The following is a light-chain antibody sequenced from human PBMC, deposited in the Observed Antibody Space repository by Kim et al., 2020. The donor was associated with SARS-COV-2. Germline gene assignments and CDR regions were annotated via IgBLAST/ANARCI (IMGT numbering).Light chain of an antibody. J-gene: IGKJ2*01. V-gene: IGKV1-5*01. CDR1: QSITKW. Sequence: SASVGDRVPITCRASQSITKWLAWYPQKPGKAPKLLIYDASSLKSGVPSRFSGSGFGTEFTLTISSLQPDDFATYYCQQYNTYSYTFGPGTKLEIK. CDR3: QQYNTYSYT. CDR2: DAS.